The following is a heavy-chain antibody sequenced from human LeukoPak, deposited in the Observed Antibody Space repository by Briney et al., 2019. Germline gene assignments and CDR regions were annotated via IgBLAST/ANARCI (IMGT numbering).Heavy chain of an antibody. D-gene: IGHD3-3*01. CDR3: ASGSPDDFWSGHSFDY. CDR2: IYTSGST. V-gene: IGHV4-4*07. Sequence: SENLSLNCPVSGGSISSYYWSWIRQPAGKGLEWIGRIYTSGSTNYNPSLKSRVTMSVDTSKNQFSLKLSSVTAADTAVYYCASGSPDDFWSGHSFDYWGQGTLVTVSS. CDR1: GGSISSYY. J-gene: IGHJ4*02.